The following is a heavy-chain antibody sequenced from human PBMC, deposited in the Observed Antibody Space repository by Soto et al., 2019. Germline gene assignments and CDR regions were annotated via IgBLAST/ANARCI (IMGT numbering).Heavy chain of an antibody. CDR1: GFMFSAYW. D-gene: IGHD6-25*01. CDR2: ISGGASDK. CDR3: VREDWQRFDH. J-gene: IGHJ4*02. Sequence: EVQLVESGGGLVQPGGSLRLSCEASGFMFSAYWMSWVRQDPRKGLEWVATISGGASDKFYVDSVKGRFTISRDDDKNSLYLQMNSLRDEDTAVYYCVREDWQRFDHWGQGTLVTVSS. V-gene: IGHV3-7*01.